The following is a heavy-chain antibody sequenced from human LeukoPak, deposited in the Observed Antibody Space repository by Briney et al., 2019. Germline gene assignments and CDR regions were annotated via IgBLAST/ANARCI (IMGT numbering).Heavy chain of an antibody. CDR2: ISSSGSTI. J-gene: IGHJ4*02. CDR1: GFTFSSHG. V-gene: IGHV3-48*04. Sequence: GGSLRLSCAASGFTFSSHGMSWIRQAPGKGLEWGSYISSSGSTIYYADSVKGRFTISRDNAKNSLYLQMNSLRAEDTAVYYCAREYSYGYYFMDYWGQGTLVTVSS. D-gene: IGHD5-18*01. CDR3: AREYSYGYYFMDY.